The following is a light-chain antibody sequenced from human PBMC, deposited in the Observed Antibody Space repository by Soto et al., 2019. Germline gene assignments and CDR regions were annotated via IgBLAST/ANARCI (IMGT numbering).Light chain of an antibody. Sequence: QSVLTQLPSASASLGASVKLTCTLSSGHSRYAIAWHQQQPEKGPRYLMKVTSDGSHIKGDGIPDRFSGSSSGAERYLTISSLQSEDEADYYCQTWGTDLVVFGGGTKLTVL. CDR1: SGHSRYA. V-gene: IGLV4-69*01. CDR2: VTSDGSH. CDR3: QTWGTDLVV. J-gene: IGLJ2*01.